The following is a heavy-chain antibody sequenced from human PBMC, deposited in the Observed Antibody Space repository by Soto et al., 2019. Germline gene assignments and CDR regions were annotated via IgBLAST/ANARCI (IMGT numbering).Heavy chain of an antibody. CDR1: GFTFSSYA. J-gene: IGHJ4*02. CDR3: AKQGSYDILTGYPLGY. V-gene: IGHV3-23*01. CDR2: ISGSGGST. Sequence: EVQLLESGGGLVQPGGSLRLSCAASGFTFSSYAMSWVRQAPGKGLEWVSAISGSGGSTYYADSVKGRFTISRDNSKNTLYLQMYSLRAEDTAVYYCAKQGSYDILTGYPLGYWGQGTLVTVSS. D-gene: IGHD3-9*01.